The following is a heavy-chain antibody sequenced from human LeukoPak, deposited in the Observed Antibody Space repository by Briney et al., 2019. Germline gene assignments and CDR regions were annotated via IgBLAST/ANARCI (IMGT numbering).Heavy chain of an antibody. J-gene: IGHJ4*02. CDR3: ARDNFGGGCYRFDY. Sequence: GGSLRLSCAASGFSFSSYSMICGRQAPGKGLEWISYIDSSSRTIFYADSVKGRFTISRDNAKNSLYLQMNSLRDEGTAVYYCARDNFGGGCYRFDYGGQGTLVTVSS. CDR1: GFSFSSYS. D-gene: IGHD2-21*02. CDR2: IDSSSRTI. V-gene: IGHV3-48*02.